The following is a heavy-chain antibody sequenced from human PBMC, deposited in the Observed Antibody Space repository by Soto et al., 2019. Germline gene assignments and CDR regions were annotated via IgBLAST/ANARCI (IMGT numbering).Heavy chain of an antibody. CDR2: ISAYNGNT. Sequence: ASVKVSCKASGYTFTSYGISWVRQAPGQGLEWMGWISAYNGNTNYAQKLQGRVTMTTDTSTSTAYMELRSLRSDDTAVYYCAXIRDPYYDFWSGYALDYWGQGTLVTVSS. J-gene: IGHJ4*02. D-gene: IGHD3-3*01. V-gene: IGHV1-18*01. CDR3: AXIRDPYYDFWSGYALDY. CDR1: GYTFTSYG.